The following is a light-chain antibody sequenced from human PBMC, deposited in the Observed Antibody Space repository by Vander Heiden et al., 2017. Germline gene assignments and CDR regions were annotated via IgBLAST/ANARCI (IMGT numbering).Light chain of an antibody. CDR1: QGISSY. V-gene: IGKV1-8*01. J-gene: IGKJ2*01. Sequence: AIRLTQSPSSFSASTGDSVTSACRAVQGISSYLAWYQQKPGKAPKLLIYAASTLQSGVQSRFSGSGSGTDFTITISCLQSEDFATYYCQQYYSYPYTFGQGTKLEIK. CDR2: AAS. CDR3: QQYYSYPYT.